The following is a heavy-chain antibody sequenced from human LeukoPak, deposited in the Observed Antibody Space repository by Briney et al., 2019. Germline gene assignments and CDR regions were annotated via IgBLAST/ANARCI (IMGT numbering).Heavy chain of an antibody. CDR3: ARETSGSWYAY. CDR2: TYYRSKWYD. Sequence: PSETLSLTCVVSGGSLSTHHWSWIRQSPSRGLEWLGRTYYRSKWYDSYSVSVKSRITINPDTSKNQFSLHLNSVTPEDTAVYYCARETSGSWYAYWGQGILVTVSS. D-gene: IGHD6-13*01. CDR1: GGSLSTHH. V-gene: IGHV6-1*01. J-gene: IGHJ4*02.